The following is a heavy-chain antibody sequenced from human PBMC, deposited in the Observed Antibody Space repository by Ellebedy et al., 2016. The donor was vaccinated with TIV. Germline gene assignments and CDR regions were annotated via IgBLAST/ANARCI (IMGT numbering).Heavy chain of an antibody. CDR3: ARGGLNYFDY. V-gene: IGHV3-23*01. Sequence: GGSLRLSXAASGFSFSNDAMSWVRQAPGKGLEWVSAITGGVASTYYADSVKGRFTISRDNSRTTLYLQMNSLRAEDTAVYYCARGGLNYFDYWGQGTPVTVSS. J-gene: IGHJ4*02. CDR2: ITGGVAST. D-gene: IGHD5-12*01. CDR1: GFSFSNDA.